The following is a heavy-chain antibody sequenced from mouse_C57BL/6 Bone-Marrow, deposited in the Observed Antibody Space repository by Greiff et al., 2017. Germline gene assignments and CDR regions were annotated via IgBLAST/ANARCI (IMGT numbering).Heavy chain of an antibody. V-gene: IGHV1-69*01. CDR1: GYTFTSYW. J-gene: IGHJ3*01. Sequence: QVQLQQPGAELVMPGASVKLSCKASGYTFTSYWMHWVKQRPGQGLVWIGELAPSDSYTNSNQKFKGKSTLTVDKSSSTAYMQLSSLTSEDSAVYYCAIYYGYDEPSYWGQGTLVTVSA. D-gene: IGHD2-2*01. CDR2: LAPSDSYT. CDR3: AIYYGYDEPSY.